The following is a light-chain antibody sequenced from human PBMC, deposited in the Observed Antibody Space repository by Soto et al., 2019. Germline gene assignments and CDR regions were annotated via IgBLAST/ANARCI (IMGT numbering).Light chain of an antibody. CDR1: QYISNA. J-gene: IGKJ4*02. CDR3: LQEYMYPRT. Sequence: AIQMTQSPSSLSASAGDRVTIACRASQYISNALGWYQQKPGKAPYLLIYAATSLQSWVPSRFSGSGSGTDFTRTISSLQPKDCATYYCLQEYMYPRTFGGGTKGEIK. V-gene: IGKV1-6*01. CDR2: AAT.